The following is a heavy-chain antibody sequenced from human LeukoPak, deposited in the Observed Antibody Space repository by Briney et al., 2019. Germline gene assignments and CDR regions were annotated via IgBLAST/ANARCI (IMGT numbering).Heavy chain of an antibody. V-gene: IGHV3-23*01. D-gene: IGHD3-10*01. CDR1: GFTFSNYA. J-gene: IGHJ6*02. CDR2: ISNTGSNT. CDR3: AKVPYSDYGSGRPPFMDV. Sequence: SGGSLRLSCAASGFTFSNYAMIWLPQAPGKGREGVSTISNTGSNTYYADSVQGRFTISRDNSENTLYLQMNNLRAEDTAIHYCAKVPYSDYGSGRPPFMDVWGQRTTVAVSS.